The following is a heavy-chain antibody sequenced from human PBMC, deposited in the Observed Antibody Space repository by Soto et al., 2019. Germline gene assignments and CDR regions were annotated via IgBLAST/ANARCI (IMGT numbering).Heavy chain of an antibody. CDR1: GATFSGYA. V-gene: IGHV1-69*18. Sequence: QVQLVQSGAEVKKPGSSVKVSCKASGATFSGYAINWVRQAPGQGLEWLGRIVPIFETLNYAERFQGRVAITADESTTTVYMELTNLTHEDTAVYYCVVMGNVAVSNPRSFDYWGQEPQVTVSS. D-gene: IGHD6-19*01. J-gene: IGHJ4*02. CDR3: VVMGNVAVSNPRSFDY. CDR2: IVPIFETL.